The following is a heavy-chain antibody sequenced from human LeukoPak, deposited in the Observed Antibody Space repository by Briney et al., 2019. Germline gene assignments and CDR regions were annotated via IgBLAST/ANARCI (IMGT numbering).Heavy chain of an antibody. CDR3: ARGCSSSSCLSALRDY. D-gene: IGHD6-13*01. Sequence: GGSLRLSCAASGFSFSRYEMNWVRQAPGKGLEWVSYITGTGATICYADSVKGRFTISRDNAKNSLYLQMNSLRADDTAVYYCARGCSSSSCLSALRDYWGQGTLVSVSS. V-gene: IGHV3-48*03. J-gene: IGHJ4*02. CDR1: GFSFSRYE. CDR2: ITGTGATI.